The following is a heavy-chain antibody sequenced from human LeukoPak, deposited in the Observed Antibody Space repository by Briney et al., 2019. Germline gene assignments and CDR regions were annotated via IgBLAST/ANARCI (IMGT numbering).Heavy chain of an antibody. CDR2: INHSGST. Sequence: SETLSLTCAVYGGSFSGYYWSWIRQPPGKGLEWTGEINHSGSTNYNPSLKSRVTISVDTSKNQFSLKLSSVTAADTAVYYCARGQRIQLWLQGFDYWGQGTLVTVSS. D-gene: IGHD5-18*01. CDR1: GGSFSGYY. CDR3: ARGQRIQLWLQGFDY. J-gene: IGHJ4*02. V-gene: IGHV4-34*01.